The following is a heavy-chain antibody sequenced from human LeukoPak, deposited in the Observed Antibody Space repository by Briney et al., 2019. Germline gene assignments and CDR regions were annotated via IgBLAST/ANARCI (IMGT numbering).Heavy chain of an antibody. Sequence: SVKVSCTASGGTFSSYAISWVRQAPGQGLEWMGRIIPIFGTANYAQKFQGRVTITTDESTNTAYMELSSLRSEDTAVYYCARARTENWFDSWSQGTLVTVSS. CDR2: IIPIFGTA. V-gene: IGHV1-69*05. D-gene: IGHD1-14*01. CDR3: ARARTENWFDS. J-gene: IGHJ5*01. CDR1: GGTFSSYA.